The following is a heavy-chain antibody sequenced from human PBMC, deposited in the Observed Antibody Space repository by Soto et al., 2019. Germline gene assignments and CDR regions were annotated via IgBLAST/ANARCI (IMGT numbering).Heavy chain of an antibody. J-gene: IGHJ4*02. CDR1: GFTFSSYA. D-gene: IGHD6-19*01. V-gene: IGHV3-23*01. Sequence: EVQLLESGGGLVQPGGSLRLSCAASGFTFSSYAMSWVRQAPGKGLEWVSAISGSGGSTYYADSVKGRFTISRDNSKNTLYLQMNSLRVEDTAVYYCAKDRGSGWYGALGYWGQGTLVTVSS. CDR2: ISGSGGST. CDR3: AKDRGSGWYGALGY.